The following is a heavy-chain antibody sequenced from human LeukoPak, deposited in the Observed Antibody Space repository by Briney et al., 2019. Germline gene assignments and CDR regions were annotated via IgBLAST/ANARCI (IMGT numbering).Heavy chain of an antibody. D-gene: IGHD3-10*01. CDR2: INPNSGGT. J-gene: IGHJ5*02. V-gene: IGHV1-2*02. CDR1: GYTFTGYY. Sequence: GASVKVSCKASGYTFTGYYMHWVRQAPGQGIEWMGWINPNSGGTNYAQKFQGRVTMTRDTSISTAYMELSRLRSDDTAVHYCARAHRNTMVRGETGGRWFDPWGQGTLVTVSS. CDR3: ARAHRNTMVRGETGGRWFDP.